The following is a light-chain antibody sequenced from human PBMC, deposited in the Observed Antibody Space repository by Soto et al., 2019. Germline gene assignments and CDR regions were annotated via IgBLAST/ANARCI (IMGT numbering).Light chain of an antibody. CDR1: QTISTTY. Sequence: IVLTQSPGTLSLSPGESATLSCRASQTISTTYLSWFQQKPGQTPRLLISGASNRATGIPDRFSGSGSGTDFTLTISSLQAEDVAVYFCQQYYTTPSPTFGGGTKVEIK. J-gene: IGKJ4*01. V-gene: IGKV3-20*01. CDR2: GAS. CDR3: QQYYTTPSPT.